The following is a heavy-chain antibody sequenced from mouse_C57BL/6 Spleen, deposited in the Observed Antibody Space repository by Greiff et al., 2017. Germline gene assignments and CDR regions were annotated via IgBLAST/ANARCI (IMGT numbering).Heavy chain of an antibody. D-gene: IGHD2-4*01. J-gene: IGHJ3*01. Sequence: EVKLMESGGDLVKPGGSLKLSCAASGFTFSSYGMSWVRQTPDKRLEWVATISSGGSYTYYPDSVKGRFTISRDNAKNTLYLQMSRLNSEDTAMYYCARPGYDYDEAWFAYWGQGTLVTVSA. CDR3: ARPGYDYDEAWFAY. CDR1: GFTFSSYG. V-gene: IGHV5-6*01. CDR2: ISSGGSYT.